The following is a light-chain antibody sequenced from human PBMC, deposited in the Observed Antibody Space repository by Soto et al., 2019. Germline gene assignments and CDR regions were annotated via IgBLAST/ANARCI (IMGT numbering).Light chain of an antibody. CDR3: TQYGTRRVT. CDR1: QDITNY. CDR2: DAS. J-gene: IGKJ3*01. V-gene: IGKV1-33*01. Sequence: DIQMTQSPSTLSGSVGDRVTITCQASQDITNYLNWYQQKPGRAPNLLIYDASNLETGVPSSFSGSGSGKHFPFTISCLQPADMPTHYCTQYGTRRVTFGPGRKVD.